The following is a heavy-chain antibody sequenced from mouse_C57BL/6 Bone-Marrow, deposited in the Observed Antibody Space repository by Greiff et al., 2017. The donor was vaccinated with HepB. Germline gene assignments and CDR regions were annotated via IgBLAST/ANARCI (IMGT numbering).Heavy chain of an antibody. V-gene: IGHV1-47*01. CDR2: FHPYNDDT. J-gene: IGHJ1*03. CDR1: GYTFTTYP. D-gene: IGHD2-3*01. Sequence: QVQLKESGAELVKPGASVKMSCKASGYTFTTYPIEWMKQNHGKSLEWIGNFHPYNDDTKYNEKFKGKATLTVEKSSSTVYLELSRLTSDDSAVYYCARGRWLLRGWYFDVWGTGTTVTVSS. CDR3: ARGRWLLRGWYFDV.